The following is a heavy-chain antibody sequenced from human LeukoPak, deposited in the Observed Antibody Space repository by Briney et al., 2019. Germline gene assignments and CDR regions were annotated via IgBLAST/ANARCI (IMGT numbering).Heavy chain of an antibody. CDR2: IKQDGSEK. J-gene: IGHJ6*02. CDR1: GFSFKDYW. Sequence: GGSLRLSCAASGFSFKDYWMSWVRQAPGKGLEWVANIKQDGSEKYYVDSVKGRFTISRDNAKNSLYLQMNSLRAEDTAVYYCAREDWSGYSYYYGVDVWGQGTTVTVSS. V-gene: IGHV3-7*01. D-gene: IGHD3-3*01. CDR3: AREDWSGYSYYYGVDV.